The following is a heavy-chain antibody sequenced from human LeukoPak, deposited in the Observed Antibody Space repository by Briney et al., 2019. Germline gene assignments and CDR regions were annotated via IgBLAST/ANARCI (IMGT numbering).Heavy chain of an antibody. Sequence: HAGGSLRLSCAASGFSFSAYWMSWVRQAPGKGLEWVANIKVDGTEKYYVDSVKGRFTISRDNAKNSLSLQMSGLRAEDTAVYYCARDWNGSGTAFDHWGQGTLVTVSS. V-gene: IGHV3-7*05. CDR3: ARDWNGSGTAFDH. D-gene: IGHD1-1*01. CDR1: GFSFSAYW. J-gene: IGHJ5*02. CDR2: IKVDGTEK.